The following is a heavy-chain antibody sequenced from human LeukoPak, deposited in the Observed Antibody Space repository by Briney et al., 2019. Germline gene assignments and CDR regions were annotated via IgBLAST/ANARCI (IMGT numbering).Heavy chain of an antibody. V-gene: IGHV4-59*01. J-gene: IGHJ4*02. D-gene: IGHD6-13*01. CDR1: GGSISNYW. Sequence: SETLSLTCTVSGGSISNYWWSWIRQPPGKGLEWIGYVFDSGGTNYNPSLKSRVTISVDTSKKQFSLKLSSVTAADTAVCYCARGYSSSWNYFDYWGQGTLVTVSS. CDR2: VFDSGGT. CDR3: ARGYSSSWNYFDY.